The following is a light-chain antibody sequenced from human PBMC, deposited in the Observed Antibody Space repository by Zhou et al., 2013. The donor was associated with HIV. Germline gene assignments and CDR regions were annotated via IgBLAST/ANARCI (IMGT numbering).Light chain of an antibody. J-gene: IGKJ1*01. Sequence: DIQMTQSPSSLSASVGDRVTITCRASQSISSYLNWYQQKPGKAPNLLIYGSSTLQSAVPSRFSGSGSGTDFTLTISCLQSEDFATYYCQQYYSFPWTFGQGTKVEVK. V-gene: IGKV1-39*01. CDR3: QQYYSFPWT. CDR2: GSS. CDR1: QSISSY.